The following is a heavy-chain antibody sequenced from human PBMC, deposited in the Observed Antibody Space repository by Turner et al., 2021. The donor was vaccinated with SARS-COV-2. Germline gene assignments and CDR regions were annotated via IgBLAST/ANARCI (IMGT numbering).Heavy chain of an antibody. V-gene: IGHV3-23*01. CDR2: ISGSGGST. CDR1: RFTFSSYA. CDR3: AKDPGVSSGPVLEYFQH. J-gene: IGHJ1*01. Sequence: EVQLLESGGGLVQPGGSLRLSCAASRFTFSSYAMSWVRQAPGKGLEWVSAISGSGGSTFYADSVKGRFTISRDNSKNTLYLQMNSLRAEDTAVYYCAKDPGVSSGPVLEYFQHWGQGTLVTVS. D-gene: IGHD6-19*01.